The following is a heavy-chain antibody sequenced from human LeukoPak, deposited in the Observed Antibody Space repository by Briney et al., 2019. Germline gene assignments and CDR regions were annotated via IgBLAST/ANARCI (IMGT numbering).Heavy chain of an antibody. CDR2: IKQDGSKK. V-gene: IGHV3-7*04. CDR1: GFTFSSYA. J-gene: IGHJ4*02. Sequence: GGSLRLSCAASGFTFSSYAMSWVRQAPGKGLEWVANIKQDGSKKSYVDSVKGRFTISRDDAKNSLYLQMNSLRAEDTAIYYCTRVGYIDEGIDYWGQGTLVTVSS. D-gene: IGHD5-24*01. CDR3: TRVGYIDEGIDY.